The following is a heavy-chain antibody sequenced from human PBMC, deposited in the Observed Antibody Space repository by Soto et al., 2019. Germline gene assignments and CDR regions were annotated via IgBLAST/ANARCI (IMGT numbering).Heavy chain of an antibody. CDR1: GYTFTSYA. Sequence: GASVKVSCKASGYTFTSYAIHWVRQAPGQRLEWMGWLNAGNGNTKYSQKFQGRLTITTDTSASTAYMELSSLRSEDTAVYYCARVFLAFYYDSSGNSPFDYWGQGTLVTVSS. V-gene: IGHV1-3*01. CDR3: ARVFLAFYYDSSGNSPFDY. CDR2: LNAGNGNT. J-gene: IGHJ4*02. D-gene: IGHD3-22*01.